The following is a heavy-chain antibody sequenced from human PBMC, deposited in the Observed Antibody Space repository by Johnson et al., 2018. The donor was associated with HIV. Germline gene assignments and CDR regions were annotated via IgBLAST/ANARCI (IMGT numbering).Heavy chain of an antibody. J-gene: IGHJ3*02. CDR2: IAATGDT. V-gene: IGHV3-13*01. D-gene: IGHD4-17*01. Sequence: EVQLMESGGDLVQPGGSLRLSCAASGFTFSNYDMHWVRQTAGRRLEWVSGIAATGDTYYPGSVKGRFTVSRENAKNSLYLQMNSLRAEDTAVYYCARGGEQDYGDYAWSDNAFDIWGQGTVVTVAS. CDR1: GFTFSNYD. CDR3: ARGGEQDYGDYAWSDNAFDI.